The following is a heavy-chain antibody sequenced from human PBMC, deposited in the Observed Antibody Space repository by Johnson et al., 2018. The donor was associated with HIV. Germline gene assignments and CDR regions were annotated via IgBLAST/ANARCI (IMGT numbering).Heavy chain of an antibody. CDR2: IRYDGSNK. Sequence: QVQLVESGGGLIQPGGSLRLSCAASGFTVSSNYMSWVRQAPGKGLEWVAFIRYDGSNKYYADSVKGRFTISRDNSKNTLYLQMNSLRAEDTAVYYCARGRSLRSVAGDDAFDIWGQGTMVTVSS. CDR1: GFTVSSNY. CDR3: ARGRSLRSVAGDDAFDI. J-gene: IGHJ3*02. V-gene: IGHV3-30*02. D-gene: IGHD6-19*01.